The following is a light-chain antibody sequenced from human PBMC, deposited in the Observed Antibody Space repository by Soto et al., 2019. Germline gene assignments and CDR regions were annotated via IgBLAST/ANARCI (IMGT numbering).Light chain of an antibody. J-gene: IGKJ1*01. V-gene: IGKV3-20*01. CDR3: QQYGSSPST. CDR2: GSS. Sequence: EIVLTQSPGTLSLSPGDTATLSCRASQSVYSTYLAWYQHKVGQAPRLLIYGSSTRATGIPDRFSGSGSGTDFTLTIRRLEPEDFSVYYCQQYGSSPSTFGQGTKVEV. CDR1: QSVYSTY.